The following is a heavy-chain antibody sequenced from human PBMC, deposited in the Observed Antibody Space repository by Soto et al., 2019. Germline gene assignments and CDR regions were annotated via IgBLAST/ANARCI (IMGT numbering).Heavy chain of an antibody. CDR3: ARGGFDL. CDR1: GFTFSNYA. J-gene: IGHJ2*01. V-gene: IGHV3-30-3*01. Sequence: QVQLVESGGGVVQPGRSLRLSCAASGFTFSNYAMHWVRQAPGKGLEWVAVISYDGSNKYYADSVKGRFTISRDNSKNTLYLQMNSLRAEDTAVYYCARGGFDLWGRGTLVTVSS. CDR2: ISYDGSNK.